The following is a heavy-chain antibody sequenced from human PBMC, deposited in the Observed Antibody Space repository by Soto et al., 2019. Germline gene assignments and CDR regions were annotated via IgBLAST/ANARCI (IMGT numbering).Heavy chain of an antibody. J-gene: IGHJ6*02. CDR3: ARPLSIIYTHYYGMDV. D-gene: IGHD2-2*02. V-gene: IGHV1-3*01. CDR2: INAGNGNT. Sequence: GASVKASCKASGSTFSSHGIKWTRQAPGQGPEWMGCINAGNGNTNYSQKFQGRVTITRDTSASTAYMELSSLRSEDTAVYYCARPLSIIYTHYYGMDVWGQGTTVTVSS. CDR1: GSTFSSHG.